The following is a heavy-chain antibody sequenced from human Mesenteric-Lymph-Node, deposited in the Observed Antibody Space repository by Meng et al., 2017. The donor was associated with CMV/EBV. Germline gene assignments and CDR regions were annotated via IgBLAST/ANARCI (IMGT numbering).Heavy chain of an antibody. CDR1: GYTLTSNA. V-gene: IGHV1-3*01. CDR3: ARDPYHGGFDP. Sequence: SCKTSGYTLTSNAMHWGRQDPGQRIEWRGWINDGNGDTKNSQKFQGRVTITRDTSASTAYMELSSLRSEDTAVYYCARDPYHGGFDPWGQGTLVTVSS. CDR2: INDGNGDT. D-gene: IGHD1-14*01. J-gene: IGHJ5*02.